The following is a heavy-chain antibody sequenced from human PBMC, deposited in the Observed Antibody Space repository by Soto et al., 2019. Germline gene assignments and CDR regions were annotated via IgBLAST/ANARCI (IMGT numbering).Heavy chain of an antibody. D-gene: IGHD2-15*01. CDR3: AREESYCSGGSCYPTDWFDP. V-gene: IGHV4-59*01. J-gene: IGHJ5*02. CDR2: IYYSGST. Sequence: SETLSLTCTVSGGSISSYYWSWIRLPPGKGLEWIGYIYYSGSTNYNPSLKSRVTISVDTSKNQFSLKLSSVTAADTAVYYCAREESYCSGGSCYPTDWFDPWGQGTLVTVSS. CDR1: GGSISSYY.